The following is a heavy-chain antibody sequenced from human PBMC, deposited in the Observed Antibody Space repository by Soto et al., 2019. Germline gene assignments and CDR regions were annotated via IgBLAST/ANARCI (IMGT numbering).Heavy chain of an antibody. CDR1: GYTFPGND. CDR3: ARGAYSSGP. J-gene: IGHJ3*01. V-gene: IGHV1-8*01. D-gene: IGHD6-19*01. CDR2: MNPNSGNT. Sequence: QVQLVQSGAEVKKPGASVKVSCKASGYTFPGNDFNWVRQATGQGLEWMGGMNPNSGNTGYAQKFQGRVTMIRNTAISTAYMELSSLRSEDTAVDYCARGAYSSGPWGQGTMVTVSS.